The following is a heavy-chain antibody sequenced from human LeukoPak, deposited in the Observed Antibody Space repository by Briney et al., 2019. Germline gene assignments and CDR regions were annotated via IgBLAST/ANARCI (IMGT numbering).Heavy chain of an antibody. D-gene: IGHD4-17*01. V-gene: IGHV3-30*18. CDR1: GFTFSSYG. Sequence: GGSLRLSCAASGFTFSSYGMHWVRQAPGKGLEWVAVISYDGSNKYYADSVKGRFTISRGNSKNTLYLQMNSLRAEDTAVYYCAKAGLPNDYGDYFDYWGQGTLVTVSS. J-gene: IGHJ4*02. CDR2: ISYDGSNK. CDR3: AKAGLPNDYGDYFDY.